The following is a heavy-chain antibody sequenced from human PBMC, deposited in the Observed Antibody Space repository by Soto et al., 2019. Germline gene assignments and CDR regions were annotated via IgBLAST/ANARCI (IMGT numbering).Heavy chain of an antibody. CDR3: ARDPSYYGMDV. CDR2: INAGNGNT. CDR1: GYTFTSYA. V-gene: IGHV1-3*01. Sequence: GASVKVSCKASGYTFTSYAMHWVRQAPGQRLELMGWINAGNGNTKYSQKFQGRVTITRDTSASTAYMELSSLRSEDTAVYYCARDPSYYGMDVWGQGTTVTVSS. J-gene: IGHJ6*02.